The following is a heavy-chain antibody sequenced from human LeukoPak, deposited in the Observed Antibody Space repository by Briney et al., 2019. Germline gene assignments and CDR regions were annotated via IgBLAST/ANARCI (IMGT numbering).Heavy chain of an antibody. V-gene: IGHV1-46*01. D-gene: IGHD4-17*01. CDR1: GYTFTSYY. J-gene: IGHJ4*02. Sequence: ASVKVSCKASGYTFTSYYMHWERQAPGQGLEWMGIINPSGGSTSYAQKFQGRVTMTTDTSTSTAYMELRSLRSDDTAVYYCASDSPTNTVTTAYWGQGTLVTVSS. CDR2: INPSGGST. CDR3: ASDSPTNTVTTAY.